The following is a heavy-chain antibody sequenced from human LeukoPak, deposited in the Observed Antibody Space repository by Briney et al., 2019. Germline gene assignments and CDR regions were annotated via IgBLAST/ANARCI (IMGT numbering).Heavy chain of an antibody. CDR1: GYTFTSYG. D-gene: IGHD2-2*01. CDR2: INPNSGGT. Sequence: ASVKVSCKASGYTFTSYGISWVRQAPGQGLEWMGWINPNSGGTNYAQKFQGRVTMTRDTSISTAYMELSRLRSDDTAVYYCARGPFKYQLLLDVWGQGTTVTVSS. CDR3: ARGPFKYQLLLDV. V-gene: IGHV1-2*02. J-gene: IGHJ6*02.